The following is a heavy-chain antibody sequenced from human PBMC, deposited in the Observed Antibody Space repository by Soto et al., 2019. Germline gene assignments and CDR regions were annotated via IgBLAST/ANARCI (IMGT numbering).Heavy chain of an antibody. CDR3: ARPRAARRHYGMDV. J-gene: IGHJ6*02. CDR1: GFTFSSYG. CDR2: IWYDGSNK. D-gene: IGHD6-6*01. Sequence: GGSLRLSCAASGFTFSSYGMHWVRQAPGKGLEWVAVIWYDGSNKYYADSVKGRFTISRDNSKNTLYLQMNSLRAEDTAVYYCARPRAARRHYGMDVWGQGTTVTVSS. V-gene: IGHV3-33*01.